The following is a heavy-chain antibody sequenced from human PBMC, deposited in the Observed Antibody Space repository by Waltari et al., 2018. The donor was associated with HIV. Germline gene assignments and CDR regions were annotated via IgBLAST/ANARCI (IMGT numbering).Heavy chain of an antibody. CDR2: INTDGTTT. J-gene: IGHJ6*02. CDR3: ARANVFLRFGEFSNYGMDV. CDR1: GCPFTYYW. D-gene: IGHD3-10*01. V-gene: IGHV3-74*01. Sequence: GRLVESGGALVRPATSRRRSCPAPGCPFTYYWIDRFRRAPGKGLVWVSRINTDGTTTTYAASVRGRFTISRDNAKNTLELQMNSLKADDTAVYYCARANVFLRFGEFSNYGMDVWGQGTMVTVSS.